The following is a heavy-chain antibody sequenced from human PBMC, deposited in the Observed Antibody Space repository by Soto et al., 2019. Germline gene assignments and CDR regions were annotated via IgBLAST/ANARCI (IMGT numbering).Heavy chain of an antibody. CDR1: GFTVNINY. J-gene: IGHJ6*02. CDR2: IYSGGTT. D-gene: IGHD6-13*01. V-gene: IGHV3-66*01. Sequence: EVPVVESGGALVQPGGSLRLSCAASGFTVNINYMSWVRQAPGKGLEWVSAIYSGGTTYYADSLKGRFTISRDNSKNTLYLQINSLRVEDTAVYYCAGLKSSIWLGNFYYGMDVWGQGTTVTVSS. CDR3: AGLKSSIWLGNFYYGMDV.